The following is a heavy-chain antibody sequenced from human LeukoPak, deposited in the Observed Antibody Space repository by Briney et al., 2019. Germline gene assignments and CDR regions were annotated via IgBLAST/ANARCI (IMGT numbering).Heavy chain of an antibody. CDR3: ARANSGWSIDY. D-gene: IGHD6-19*01. CDR2: ITYDGSST. J-gene: IGHJ4*02. CDR1: GFTFTSYW. V-gene: IGHV3-74*01. Sequence: PGGSLRLSCAASGFTFTSYWIHWVRQAPGKGLLWVSYITYDGSSTTYADSVKGRFTISRDNAKNTVYLQMNSPRAEDTAIYYCARANSGWSIDYWGQGTLVTVSS.